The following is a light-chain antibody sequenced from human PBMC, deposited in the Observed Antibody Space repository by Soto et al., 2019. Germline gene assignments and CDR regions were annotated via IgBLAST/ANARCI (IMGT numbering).Light chain of an antibody. CDR3: QQYNTFWT. CDR2: DVS. Sequence: IKMNQSPSTLSASVGDRVTITCRASQSISSWLAWYQQKPGKAPKLLIYDVSTLQSGVPSRFSGSGSGTEFTLTISSLQPDDFATYYCQQYNTFWTFGQGTMV. CDR1: QSISSW. J-gene: IGKJ1*01. V-gene: IGKV1-5*01.